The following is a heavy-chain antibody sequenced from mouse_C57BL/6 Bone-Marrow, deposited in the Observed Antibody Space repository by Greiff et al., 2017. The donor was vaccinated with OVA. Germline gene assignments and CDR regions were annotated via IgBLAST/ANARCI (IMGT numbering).Heavy chain of an antibody. J-gene: IGHJ4*01. CDR3: ARLIYYGFYYAMDY. CDR1: GFTFSSYG. CDR2: ISSGGSYT. D-gene: IGHD2-2*01. Sequence: DVKLVESGGDLVKPGGSLKLSCAASGFTFSSYGMSWVRQTPDKRLEWVATISSGGSYTYYPDSVKGRFTISRDNAKNTLYLPMSSLKSEDTAMYYCARLIYYGFYYAMDYWGQGTSVTVSS. V-gene: IGHV5-6*02.